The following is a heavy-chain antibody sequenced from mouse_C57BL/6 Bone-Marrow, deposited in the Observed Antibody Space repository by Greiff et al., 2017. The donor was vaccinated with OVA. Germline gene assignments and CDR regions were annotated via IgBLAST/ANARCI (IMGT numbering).Heavy chain of an antibody. V-gene: IGHV1-75*01. D-gene: IGHD2-3*01. CDR1: GYTFTDYY. CDR3: ARSWWLLPYFDY. J-gene: IGHJ2*01. CDR2: IFPGSGST. Sequence: VQLVESGPELVKPGASVKISCKASGYTFTDYYINWVKQRPGQGLEWIGWIFPGSGSTYYNEKFKGKATLTVDKSSSTAYMLLSSLTSEDSAVYFCARSWWLLPYFDYWGQGTTLTVSS.